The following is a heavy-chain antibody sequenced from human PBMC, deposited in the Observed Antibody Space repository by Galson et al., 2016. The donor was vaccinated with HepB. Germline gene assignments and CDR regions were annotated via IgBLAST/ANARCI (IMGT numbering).Heavy chain of an antibody. Sequence: QSGAEVKEPGESLTISCQGSGYSFSSYWISWVRQMSGKGLEWMGRTGPSDSYTNYSPSFQGHVTISADNSTSTAYLQWSSLKASDTAMYYCARHRIDYSGNSYYFDYWGQGTLVTVSS. CDR1: GYSFSSYW. D-gene: IGHD4-23*01. CDR3: ARHRIDYSGNSYYFDY. CDR2: TGPSDSYT. V-gene: IGHV5-10-1*01. J-gene: IGHJ4*02.